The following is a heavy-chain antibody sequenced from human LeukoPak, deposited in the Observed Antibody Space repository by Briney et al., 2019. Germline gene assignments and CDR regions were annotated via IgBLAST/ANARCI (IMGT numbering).Heavy chain of an antibody. CDR1: GFTFYDYY. CDR3: ARVNSAYSYFDF. D-gene: IGHD5-12*01. J-gene: IGHJ4*02. Sequence: PGGSPRLSSVASGFTFYDYYMIWIRQAPRQRLEWVSFIVRADDNTAEYADSVRGRFSISRDNSRNSVFLQMTSLTPEDTAVYYCARVNSAYSYFDFWGQGTPVTVSS. V-gene: IGHV3-11*01. CDR2: IVRADDNTA.